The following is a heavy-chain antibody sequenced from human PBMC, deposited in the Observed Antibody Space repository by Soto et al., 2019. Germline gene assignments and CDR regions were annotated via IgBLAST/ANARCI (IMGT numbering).Heavy chain of an antibody. D-gene: IGHD1-26*01. CDR1: GYTFNTYI. J-gene: IGHJ4*02. CDR2: ISTSNGDT. Sequence: AAVKGSCKASGYTFNTYIISWVRQAPGQGLEWMAWISTSNGDTHYAHKVQDRVSVTTDRFTSTAYMELRSLRSDDTAIYYCARDSGAHGPVFDYWGQGTPVNVSS. CDR3: ARDSGAHGPVFDY. V-gene: IGHV1-18*04.